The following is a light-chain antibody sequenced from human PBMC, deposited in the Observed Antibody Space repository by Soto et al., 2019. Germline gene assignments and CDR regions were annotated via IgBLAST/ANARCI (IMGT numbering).Light chain of an antibody. J-gene: IGKJ4*01. CDR2: AAS. V-gene: IGKV1-39*01. CDR1: QSISSY. Sequence: DIQMTQSPSSLSASVGDRVTITCRASQSISSYLNWYQQKPVKAPKLLIYAASSLQSRVPSRFSGRGSGTDFTLTISSLQPEDFATYYCQQSYSTPVTFGGGTKVEIK. CDR3: QQSYSTPVT.